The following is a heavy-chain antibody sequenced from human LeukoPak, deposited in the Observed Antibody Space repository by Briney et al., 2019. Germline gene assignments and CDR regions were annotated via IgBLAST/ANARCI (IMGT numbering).Heavy chain of an antibody. Sequence: SETLSLTCTVSGDSISSGDYSWGWIRQPSGKGLEWIGYIFHTGNSYYNPSLRSRVTISVDRSRNQFSLRLTSVTAADTAVYYCARELWFVNAPGSWLDPWGPGTLAAVSS. J-gene: IGHJ5*02. CDR3: ARELWFVNAPGSWLDP. D-gene: IGHD3-10*01. CDR2: IFHTGNS. V-gene: IGHV4-30-2*01. CDR1: GDSISSGDYS.